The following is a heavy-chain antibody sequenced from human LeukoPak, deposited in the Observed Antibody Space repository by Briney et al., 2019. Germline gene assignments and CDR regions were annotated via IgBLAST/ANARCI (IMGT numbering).Heavy chain of an antibody. D-gene: IGHD3-3*01. J-gene: IGHJ5*01. Sequence: GGSLRLSCAASGFTFSGYAMSWVRQAPGKGLEWVSAISGSGGSTYYADSVKGRFTISRDNSKNTLYLQMNSLRAEDTAVYYCARGGYDFTDNWFDSWGQGTLVTVSS. V-gene: IGHV3-23*01. CDR3: ARGGYDFTDNWFDS. CDR2: ISGSGGST. CDR1: GFTFSGYA.